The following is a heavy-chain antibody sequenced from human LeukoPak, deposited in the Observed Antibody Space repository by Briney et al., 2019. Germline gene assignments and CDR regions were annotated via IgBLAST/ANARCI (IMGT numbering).Heavy chain of an antibody. V-gene: IGHV3-74*01. J-gene: IGHJ3*02. CDR2: INSDGSST. CDR3: ARDTYGDYDAFDI. Sequence: PGGSLRLSCAAFGFTFSSYWMHWVRQAPGKGLVWVSRINSDGSSTSYADSVKGRFTISRDNAKNTLYLQMNSLRAEDTAVYYCARDTYGDYDAFDIWGQGTMVTVSS. D-gene: IGHD4-17*01. CDR1: GFTFSSYW.